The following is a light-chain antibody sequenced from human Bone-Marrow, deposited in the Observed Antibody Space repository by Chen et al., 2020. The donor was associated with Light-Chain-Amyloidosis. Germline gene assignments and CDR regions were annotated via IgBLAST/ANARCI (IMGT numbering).Light chain of an antibody. Sequence: SYVLTQPSSVSVAPGQTATIACGGNNIGSTSAHWYQHKPGQAPLLVVYDDSDRPSGIPERLSGSNSGNTATLSISRVEAGDESDYYCQVWDMSSDRPVFGGGTKLTVL. CDR2: DDS. V-gene: IGLV3-21*02. CDR1: NIGSTS. J-gene: IGLJ3*02. CDR3: QVWDMSSDRPV.